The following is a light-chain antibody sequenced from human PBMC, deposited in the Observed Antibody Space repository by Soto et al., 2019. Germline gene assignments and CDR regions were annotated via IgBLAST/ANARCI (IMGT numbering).Light chain of an antibody. CDR1: QGISNY. Sequence: DIHMTQSPSSLSASVGDRVTITCRASQGISNYLGWYQQKPGKAPKVLIYDASNLESGVPSRFSGFRSGTEFTLTISSLQPDDFATYYCQHYGGMWKFGQGTKVDIK. J-gene: IGKJ1*01. CDR3: QHYGGMWK. V-gene: IGKV1-16*01. CDR2: DAS.